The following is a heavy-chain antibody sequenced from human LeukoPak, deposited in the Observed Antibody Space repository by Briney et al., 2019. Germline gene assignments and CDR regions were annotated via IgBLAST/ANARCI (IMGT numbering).Heavy chain of an antibody. Sequence: PSETLSLTCTVSGGSVSSDGYYWSWIRQPPGKGLEWIGYIYFSGSTTYNPSLNSRVTISVDTSKNKFSLKLSSVTAADTAVYYCARVPISTTARGYFDYWGQGTLVTVSS. CDR1: GGSVSSDGYY. J-gene: IGHJ4*02. V-gene: IGHV4-61*08. D-gene: IGHD4-17*01. CDR3: ARVPISTTARGYFDY. CDR2: IYFSGST.